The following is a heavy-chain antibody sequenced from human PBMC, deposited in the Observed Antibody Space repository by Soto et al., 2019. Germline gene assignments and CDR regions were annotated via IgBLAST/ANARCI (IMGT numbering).Heavy chain of an antibody. J-gene: IGHJ6*03. CDR1: GGSISSSSYY. CDR2: IYYSGST. Sequence: SETLSLTCTVSGGSISSSSYYWGWIRQPPGKGLEWIGSIYYSGSTYYNPSLKSRVTISVDTSKNQFSLKLSSVTAADTAVYYCARMVAATHYYYYYYMDVWGKGTTVTVSS. V-gene: IGHV4-39*01. CDR3: ARMVAATHYYYYYYMDV. D-gene: IGHD2-15*01.